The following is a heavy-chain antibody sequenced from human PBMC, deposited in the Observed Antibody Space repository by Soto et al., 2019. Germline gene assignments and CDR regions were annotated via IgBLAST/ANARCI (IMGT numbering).Heavy chain of an antibody. Sequence: PSETLSLTCTVSGGSLGSYYWSWIRQPPGKGLEWIGYVFYTGRANYNASLKSRVSISLDTSKNQFSLKLSSVTAADTAVYYCARGMSGSWYPVNWFDPWGQGTLVTVSS. D-gene: IGHD6-13*01. CDR1: GGSLGSYY. CDR2: VFYTGRA. V-gene: IGHV4-59*01. J-gene: IGHJ5*02. CDR3: ARGMSGSWYPVNWFDP.